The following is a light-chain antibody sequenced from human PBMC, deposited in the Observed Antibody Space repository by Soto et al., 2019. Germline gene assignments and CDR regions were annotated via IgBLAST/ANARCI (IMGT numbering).Light chain of an antibody. Sequence: QSVLTQPPSVSGAPGHRVTISGTGSSSNIGAGYDVHWYQQLPGTAPKLLIFGNNNRPSGVPYRFSGSKSGTSASLAITGLQAEDEADYYCQSYDSRLSGWVFGGGTKLTVL. CDR3: QSYDSRLSGWV. V-gene: IGLV1-40*01. J-gene: IGLJ3*02. CDR1: SSNIGAGYD. CDR2: GNN.